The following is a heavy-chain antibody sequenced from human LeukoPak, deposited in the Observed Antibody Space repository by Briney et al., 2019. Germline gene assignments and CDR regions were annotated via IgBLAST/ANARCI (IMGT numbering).Heavy chain of an antibody. Sequence: SVKVSCKASGYTFTSYGISWVRQAPGQGLEWMGGIIPIFGTANYAQEFQGRVTITADKSTSTAYMELSSLRSEDTAVYYCARGRMVEPVMVYAYWFDPWGQGTLVTVSS. D-gene: IGHD2-8*01. CDR2: IIPIFGTA. J-gene: IGHJ5*02. CDR3: ARGRMVEPVMVYAYWFDP. V-gene: IGHV1-69*06. CDR1: GYTFTSYG.